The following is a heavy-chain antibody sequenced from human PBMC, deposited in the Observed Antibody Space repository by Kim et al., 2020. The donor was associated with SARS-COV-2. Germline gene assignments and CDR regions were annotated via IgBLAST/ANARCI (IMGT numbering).Heavy chain of an antibody. CDR2: INHSGST. J-gene: IGHJ6*02. CDR1: GGSFSGYY. D-gene: IGHD2-15*01. V-gene: IGHV4-34*01. CDR3: ASDIVYGMDV. Sequence: SETLSLTCAVYGGSFSGYYWSWIRQPPGKGLEWIGEINHSGSTNYNPSLKSRVTISVDTSKNQFSLKLSSVTAADTAVYYCASDIVYGMDVWGQGTTVTVSS.